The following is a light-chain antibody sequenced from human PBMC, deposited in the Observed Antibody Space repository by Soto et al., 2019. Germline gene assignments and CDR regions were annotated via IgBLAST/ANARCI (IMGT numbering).Light chain of an antibody. V-gene: IGLV2-8*01. Sequence: QSALSQPPSGSGNPGQTVPFSCTGPSRDVGGYKYFSRYQQHPAKAPKLFFNEVSKWPSGAPDRFFGSRSGYTASIDVSGLQAEDEADFFCNSSAGSIYVFGTGTKGTVL. CDR2: EVS. CDR1: SRDVGGYKY. J-gene: IGLJ1*01. CDR3: NSSAGSIYV.